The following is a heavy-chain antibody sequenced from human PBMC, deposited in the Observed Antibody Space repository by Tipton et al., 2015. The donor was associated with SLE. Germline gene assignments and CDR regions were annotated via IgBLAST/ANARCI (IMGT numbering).Heavy chain of an antibody. CDR3: AREPVYYYYYMDV. CDR2: FYYSGNT. CDR1: GDSISSSSYY. Sequence: LRLSCTVSGDSISSSSYYWGWIRQPPGKGLEWIGTFYYSGNTYFNPSLKSRVTISVDTSKNQFSLRLSSVTAADTAVYYWAREPVYYYYYMDVWGKGTTVTVSS. J-gene: IGHJ6*03. V-gene: IGHV4-39*07.